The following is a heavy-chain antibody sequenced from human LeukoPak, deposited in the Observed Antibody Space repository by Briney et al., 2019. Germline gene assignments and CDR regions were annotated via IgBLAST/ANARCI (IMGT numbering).Heavy chain of an antibody. J-gene: IGHJ6*03. V-gene: IGHV1-69*13. Sequence: ASVKVSCKASGGTFSSYAISWVRQAPGQGLEWMGVIIPIFGTANYAQKFQGRVTITADESTSTAYMELSSLRSEDTAVYYCARSRYYYYYMDVWGKGTTVTVSS. CDR1: GGTFSSYA. CDR2: IIPIFGTA. CDR3: ARSRYYYYYMDV.